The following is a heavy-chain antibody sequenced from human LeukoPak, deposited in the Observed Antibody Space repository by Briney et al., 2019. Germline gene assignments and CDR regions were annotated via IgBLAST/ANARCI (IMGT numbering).Heavy chain of an antibody. V-gene: IGHV4-39*01. J-gene: IGHJ4*02. Sequence: PSETLSLTCTVPGGSISSSSYYWGWIRQPPGKGLEWIGSIYYSGSTYYNPSLKSRVTISVDASKNQFSLKLSSVTAADTAVYYCARIAGSGYYTADYWGQGTLVTVSS. CDR3: ARIAGSGYYTADY. CDR1: GGSISSSSYY. CDR2: IYYSGST. D-gene: IGHD3-22*01.